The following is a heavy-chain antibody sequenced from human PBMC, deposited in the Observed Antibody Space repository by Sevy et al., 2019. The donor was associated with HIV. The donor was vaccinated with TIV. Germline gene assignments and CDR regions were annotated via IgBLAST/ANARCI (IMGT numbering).Heavy chain of an antibody. CDR2: IYYNGHI. J-gene: IGHJ4*02. D-gene: IGHD1-26*01. CDR1: GGSITRLY. V-gene: IGHV4-59*08. CDR3: AGENAWGRGYS. Sequence: SETLSLNCTVSGGSITRLYWNWIRQPPGKGLEWIANIYYNGHINYNPSLKSRVTLSLDTSKNQFSLRLSSVTAADTAMYYCAGENAWGRGYSWGQGTLVTVSS.